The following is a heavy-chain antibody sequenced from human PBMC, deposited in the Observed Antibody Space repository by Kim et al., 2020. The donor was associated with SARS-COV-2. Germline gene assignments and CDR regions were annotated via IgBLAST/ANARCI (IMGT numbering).Heavy chain of an antibody. CDR2: VYYSGST. D-gene: IGHD6-6*01. CDR3: ARQTSSSPLYWFDP. CDR1: GGSMSPYY. J-gene: IGHJ5*02. Sequence: ETLSLTCTVSGGSMSPYYWSWIRQPPGKGLEWIGHVYYSGSTTYNPSLKSRVTISLDTSKNQFSLRLTSVTAADTAIYFCARQTSSSPLYWFDPWGQGTLVTVSS. V-gene: IGHV4-59*13.